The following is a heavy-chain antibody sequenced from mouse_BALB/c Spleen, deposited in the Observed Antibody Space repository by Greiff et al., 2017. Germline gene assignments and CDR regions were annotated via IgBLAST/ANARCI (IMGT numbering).Heavy chain of an antibody. V-gene: IGHV5-6-3*01. CDR1: GFTFSSYG. CDR2: INSNGGST. Sequence: EVQLVESGGGLVQPGGSLKLSCAASGFTFSSYGMSWVRQTPDKRLELVATINSNGGSTYYPDSVKGRFTISRDNAKNTLYLQMSSLKSEDTAMYYCARDPGRYFDYWGQGTTLTVSS. J-gene: IGHJ2*01. CDR3: ARDPGRYFDY.